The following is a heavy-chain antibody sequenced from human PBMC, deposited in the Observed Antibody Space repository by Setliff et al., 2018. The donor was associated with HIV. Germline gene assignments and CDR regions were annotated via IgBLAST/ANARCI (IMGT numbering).Heavy chain of an antibody. J-gene: IGHJ4*02. CDR2: IYPGDSTT. Sequence: GESLKISCKASGYNFSRYWIAWVRQMPGKGLEWMGMIYPGDSTTRYSPSLEGQVTISADRSINTAFLQWSSLEASDTAMYYGTRRRRAPGTGDLEAYWGQGTLVTVSS. CDR3: TRRRRAPGTGDLEAY. D-gene: IGHD3-9*01. V-gene: IGHV5-51*01. CDR1: GYNFSRYW.